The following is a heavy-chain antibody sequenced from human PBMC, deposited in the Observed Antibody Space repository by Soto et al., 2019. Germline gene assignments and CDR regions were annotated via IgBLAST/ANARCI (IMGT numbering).Heavy chain of an antibody. CDR1: GYTFANYD. J-gene: IGHJ4*02. V-gene: IGHV1-8*01. D-gene: IGHD4-17*01. CDR2: MSPSSGDT. Sequence: QVQLVQSGAEVKEPGASVKVSCRASGYTFANYDINWLRQAAGQGLEWMGWMSPSSGDTGYAQKSQGRVNMTRDTHINTAYVELSSLRSEDTALYYCARGGDAGVDYWGQGTLVTVSS. CDR3: ARGGDAGVDY.